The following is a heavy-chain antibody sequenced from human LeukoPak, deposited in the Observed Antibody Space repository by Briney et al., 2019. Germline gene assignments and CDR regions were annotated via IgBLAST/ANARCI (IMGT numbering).Heavy chain of an antibody. J-gene: IGHJ5*02. CDR3: ARDRSFREENWFDP. CDR2: INHSGST. D-gene: IGHD3-10*01. CDR1: GGSFSGYY. V-gene: IGHV4-34*01. Sequence: SETLSLTCAVYGGSFSGYYWSWIRQPPGKGLEWIGEINHSGSTNYNPSLKSRVTISVDTSKNQFSLKLSSVTAEDTAVYYCARDRSFREENWFDPWGQGTLVTVSS.